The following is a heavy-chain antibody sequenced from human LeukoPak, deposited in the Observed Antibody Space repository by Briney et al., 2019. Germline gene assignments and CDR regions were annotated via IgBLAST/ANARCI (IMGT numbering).Heavy chain of an antibody. J-gene: IGHJ4*02. CDR2: ISWNSGSI. D-gene: IGHD5-24*01. CDR1: GFTFDDYA. V-gene: IGHV3-9*01. CDR3: AKAGDGYNYLPLDY. Sequence: GGSLRLSCAASGFTFDDYAMHWVRQAPGKGLEWVSGISWNSGSIGYADSVKGRFTISRDNAKNSLYLQMNSLRAEDTALYYCAKAGDGYNYLPLDYWGQGTLVTVSS.